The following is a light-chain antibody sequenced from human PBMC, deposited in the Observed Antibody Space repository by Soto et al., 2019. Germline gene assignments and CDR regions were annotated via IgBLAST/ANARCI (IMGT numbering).Light chain of an antibody. J-gene: IGLJ2*01. CDR3: CSFSSTNTLL. Sequence: QSVLTQPASVSGSPGQSITISCTGTSSDIGGYNFVSWYQHHPGRAPKLIIYDVSMRPSGASNRFSGSKSGNTASLTISGLQAEDEAHYYRCSFSSTNTLLFGGGTKLTVL. CDR2: DVS. V-gene: IGLV2-14*03. CDR1: SSDIGGYNF.